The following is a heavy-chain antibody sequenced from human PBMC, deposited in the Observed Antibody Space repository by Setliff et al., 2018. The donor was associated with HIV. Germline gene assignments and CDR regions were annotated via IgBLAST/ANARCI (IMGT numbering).Heavy chain of an antibody. D-gene: IGHD3-16*02. CDR2: IYSTGDS. J-gene: IGHJ4*02. CDR3: ARYRRPPYYLDY. CDR1: GGFISNFY. Sequence: PSETLSLTCTVSGGFISNFYWSWIRQPPGKELEWIGYIYSTGDSNYNPSLKSRVTMAVDTSKNQFSLKLTSVTAADTAVYYCARYRRPPYYLDYWGQGTLVTVS. V-gene: IGHV4-4*09.